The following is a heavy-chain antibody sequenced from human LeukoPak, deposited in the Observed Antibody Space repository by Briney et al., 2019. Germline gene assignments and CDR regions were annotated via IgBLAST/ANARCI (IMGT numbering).Heavy chain of an antibody. CDR3: ARVSGDYYYYYYMDV. D-gene: IGHD4-17*01. CDR2: IYYSGST. J-gene: IGHJ6*03. V-gene: IGHV4-59*01. Sequence: SETLSLTCTVSGGSISSYYWSWIRQPPGKGLEWIGYIYYSGSTNYNPSLKSRVTISVDTPKNQFSLKLSSVTAADTAVYYCARVSGDYYYYYYMDVWGKGTTVTVSS. CDR1: GGSISSYY.